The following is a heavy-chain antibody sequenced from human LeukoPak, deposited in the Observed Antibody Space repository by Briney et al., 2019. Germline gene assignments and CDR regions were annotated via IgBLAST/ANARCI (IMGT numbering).Heavy chain of an antibody. CDR2: ISSSGSTI. CDR3: ASGALYDSSGYYYVANY. Sequence: GGSLRLSCAASGFTFSSYEMNWVRQAPGKGLEWVSYISSSGSTIYYADSVKGRFTISRDNAKNPLYLQMDSLRAEDTAVYYCASGALYDSSGYYYVANYWGQGTLVTVSA. V-gene: IGHV3-48*03. CDR1: GFTFSSYE. J-gene: IGHJ4*02. D-gene: IGHD3-22*01.